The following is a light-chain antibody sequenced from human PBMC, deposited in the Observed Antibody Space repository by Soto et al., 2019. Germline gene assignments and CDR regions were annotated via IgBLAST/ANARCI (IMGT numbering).Light chain of an antibody. V-gene: IGKV3-20*01. CDR3: QQYSSYPHT. J-gene: IGKJ2*01. CDR1: QSVSSSY. CDR2: GAS. Sequence: EIVLTQSPGTLSLSPGERATLSCRASQSVSSSYLAWYQQKPGQAPRLLIYGASSMATGIPDRFSGSGSGTEFTLTISRLEPDDIAAYYCQQYSSYPHTFGQGTKLEIK.